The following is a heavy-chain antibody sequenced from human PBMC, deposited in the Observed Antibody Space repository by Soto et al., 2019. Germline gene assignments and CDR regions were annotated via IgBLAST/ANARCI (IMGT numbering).Heavy chain of an antibody. CDR3: ASEVSMVRGVITLDY. D-gene: IGHD3-10*01. J-gene: IGHJ4*02. Sequence: VGSLRLSCAASGFTFSSYAMHWVRQAPGKGLEWVAVISYDGSNKYYADSVKGRFTISRDNSKNTLYLQMNSLRAEDTAVYYCASEVSMVRGVITLDYWGQGTLVTVSS. CDR1: GFTFSSYA. CDR2: ISYDGSNK. V-gene: IGHV3-30-3*01.